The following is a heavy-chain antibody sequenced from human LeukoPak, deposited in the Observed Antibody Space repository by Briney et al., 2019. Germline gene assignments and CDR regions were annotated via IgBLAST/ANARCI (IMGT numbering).Heavy chain of an antibody. Sequence: PGGSLRLSCAASGFTVSSNYMSWVRQAPGKGLEWVSVIYSGGSTYYADSVKGRFTISRHNSKNTLYLQMNSLRAEDTAVYYCARDRGGLRYFDWFPDAFDIWGQGTMVTVSS. J-gene: IGHJ3*02. CDR3: ARDRGGLRYFDWFPDAFDI. D-gene: IGHD3-9*01. CDR2: IYSGGST. V-gene: IGHV3-53*04. CDR1: GFTVSSNY.